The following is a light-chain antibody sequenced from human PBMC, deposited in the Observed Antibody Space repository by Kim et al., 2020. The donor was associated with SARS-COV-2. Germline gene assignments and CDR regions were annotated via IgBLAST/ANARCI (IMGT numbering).Light chain of an antibody. Sequence: DIQMTQYPSTLSASVGDRVTITCRASQSISSWLAWYQKKPGTAPKLLIYKASSLESGVPSRFSGSGSGTEFTLTISSLQPDDFATYYCQQYNGYSRTFGQGTKVDIK. V-gene: IGKV1-5*03. CDR2: KAS. CDR3: QQYNGYSRT. J-gene: IGKJ1*01. CDR1: QSISSW.